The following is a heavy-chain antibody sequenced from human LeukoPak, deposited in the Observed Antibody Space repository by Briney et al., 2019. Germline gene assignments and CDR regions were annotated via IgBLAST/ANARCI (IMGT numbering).Heavy chain of an antibody. D-gene: IGHD1-14*01. CDR2: IGPTGTDR. Sequence: GGSLRLSCAASGFTFSSCGFNWVRQAPGKGLEWVSSIGPTGTDRYYADSVRGRFTISRDNAKNSTYLQMDSLRDEDTAVYYCATETIGRHYDYWGQGTLLTVSS. CDR1: GFTFSSCG. J-gene: IGHJ4*02. CDR3: ATETIGRHYDY. V-gene: IGHV3-21*01.